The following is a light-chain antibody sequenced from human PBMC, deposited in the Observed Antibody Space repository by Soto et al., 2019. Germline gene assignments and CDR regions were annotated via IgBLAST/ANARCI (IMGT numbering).Light chain of an antibody. CDR2: GAS. CDR3: HQYGVSPGT. CDR1: QTVTSNY. V-gene: IGKV3-20*01. Sequence: VLAQSPGALSSSPGERATLSCRASQTVTSNYLAWYQQRRGQAPKLLIWGASIRATDLPDRFSGGGSGTDFTLTISRLEAEDSAVYYCHQYGVSPGTFGQGTKVDIK. J-gene: IGKJ1*01.